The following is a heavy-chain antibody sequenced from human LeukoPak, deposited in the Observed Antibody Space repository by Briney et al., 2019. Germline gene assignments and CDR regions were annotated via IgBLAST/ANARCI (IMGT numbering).Heavy chain of an antibody. V-gene: IGHV4-59*01. CDR2: IYYSGST. Sequence: SETLSLTCTVSGVSISSYYWSWIRQPPGKGLEWVGYIYYSGSTNYNPSLKSRVTISVDTSKNHFSLKLSSVTAADTAVYYCARERRGPYCGGDCYSTVDAFDIWGQGTMVTVSS. CDR1: GVSISSYY. J-gene: IGHJ3*02. D-gene: IGHD2-21*02. CDR3: ARERRGPYCGGDCYSTVDAFDI.